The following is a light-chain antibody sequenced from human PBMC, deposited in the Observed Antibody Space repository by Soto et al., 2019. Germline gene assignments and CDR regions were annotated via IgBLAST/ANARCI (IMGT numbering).Light chain of an antibody. CDR1: QSVYNTY. J-gene: IGKJ3*01. V-gene: IGKV3-20*01. CDR3: QQYGSSLFT. CDR2: DAS. Sequence: EIVLTQSPGTLSLSPGERATLSCRASQSVYNTYLAWYQQRPGQAPRLLIYDASSGATGIPDRFSGSGSGTDFTLTISRLEPEDFAVYYCQQYGSSLFTFGPGTKVDIK.